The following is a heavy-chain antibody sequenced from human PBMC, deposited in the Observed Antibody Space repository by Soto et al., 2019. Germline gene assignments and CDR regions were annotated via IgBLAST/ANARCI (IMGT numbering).Heavy chain of an antibody. V-gene: IGHV3-33*01. D-gene: IGHD3-22*01. CDR2: IWYDGSNK. J-gene: IGHJ4*02. Sequence: QVQLVESGGGVVQPGRSLRLSCAAPGFTFSSYGMHWVRQAPGKGLEWVAVIWYDGSNKYYADSVKGRFTISRDNSKNTLYLQMNSRRAEDTAVYYCARDQWLLDYWGQGTLVTVSS. CDR3: ARDQWLLDY. CDR1: GFTFSSYG.